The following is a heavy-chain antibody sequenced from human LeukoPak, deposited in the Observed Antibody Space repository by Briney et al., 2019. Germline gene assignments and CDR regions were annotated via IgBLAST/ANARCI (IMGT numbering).Heavy chain of an antibody. Sequence: GGSLRLSCAASTFSVSNNYMSWVRQAPGKGLEWVSVIHSGGSTYYADSVKGRFTISRDSSRNTLYLQMNSLRAEDTAVYYCARGEVQLHLPFDYWGQGTLVTVSS. V-gene: IGHV3-53*01. CDR1: TFSVSNNY. D-gene: IGHD5-18*01. J-gene: IGHJ4*02. CDR2: IHSGGST. CDR3: ARGEVQLHLPFDY.